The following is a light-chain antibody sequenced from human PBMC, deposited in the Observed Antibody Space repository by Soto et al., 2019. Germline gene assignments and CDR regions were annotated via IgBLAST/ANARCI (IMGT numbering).Light chain of an antibody. V-gene: IGKV4-1*01. J-gene: IGKJ3*01. CDR2: WAS. CDR3: KQYYNTPEGT. Sequence: DIVMTQSPDSLAVSLGERATINCKSSQSVLYSSNNKNYLAWYKQKPGQPPQLLIYWASTRESGVPDRFSGSGSGTDFTLTISSLQAEDVAVYYCKQYYNTPEGTFGPGSKVDIX. CDR1: QSVLYSSNNKNY.